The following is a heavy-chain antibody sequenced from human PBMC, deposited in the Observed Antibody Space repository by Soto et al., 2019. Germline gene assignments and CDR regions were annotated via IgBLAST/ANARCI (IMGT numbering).Heavy chain of an antibody. V-gene: IGHV3-9*01. CDR1: GFTFDDYD. CDR3: AKDLYYDFWSGYYPGGIDY. Sequence: SLKISCAASGFTFDDYDMHWVRQAPGKGLEWVSGISWNSGSIGYADSVKGRFTISRDNAKNSLYLQMNSLRAEDTALYYCAKDLYYDFWSGYYPGGIDYWGQGTLVTVSS. J-gene: IGHJ4*02. D-gene: IGHD3-3*01. CDR2: ISWNSGSI.